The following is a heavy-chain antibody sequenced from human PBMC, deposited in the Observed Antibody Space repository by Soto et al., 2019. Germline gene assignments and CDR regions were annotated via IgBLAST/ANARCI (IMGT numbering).Heavy chain of an antibody. V-gene: IGHV6-1*01. CDR2: TYYRSKWYN. D-gene: IGHD2-15*01. Sequence: SQTLSLTCAISGDSVSSNSAAWNWISQSPSRGLEWLGRTYYRSKWYNDYAVSVKSRITINPDTSKNQFSLHLNSVTPEDTAVYYCARDQFLVEGPNYFDYWGQGTLVTVSS. CDR1: GDSVSSNSAA. J-gene: IGHJ4*02. CDR3: ARDQFLVEGPNYFDY.